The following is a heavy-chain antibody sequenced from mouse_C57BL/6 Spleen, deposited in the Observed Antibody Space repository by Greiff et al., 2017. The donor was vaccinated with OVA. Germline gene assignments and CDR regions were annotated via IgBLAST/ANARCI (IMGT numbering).Heavy chain of an antibody. D-gene: IGHD1-1*01. CDR3: ARGGYYYGSRNYFDV. CDR1: GYAFSSSW. Sequence: VQLQQSGPELVKPGASVKISCKASGYAFSSSWMNWVKQRPGKGLEWIGRIYPGDGDTNYNGKFKGKATLTADKSSSTAYMQLSSLTSEDSAVYFCARGGYYYGSRNYFDVWGTGTTVTVSS. V-gene: IGHV1-82*01. J-gene: IGHJ1*03. CDR2: IYPGDGDT.